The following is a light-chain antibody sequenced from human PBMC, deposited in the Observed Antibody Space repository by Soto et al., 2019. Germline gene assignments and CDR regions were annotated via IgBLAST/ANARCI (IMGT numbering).Light chain of an antibody. J-gene: IGKJ1*01. Sequence: EIVMTQSPATLSVSPGERATLSCRASQSVSSNLAWYRQKPVKAPSLLIYGASTRATGIPARFSGSGSGTEFTLTISSLQSEDFSVYDSQQYNNWPSWTFGQGTKVDIK. CDR2: GAS. CDR1: QSVSSN. V-gene: IGKV3-15*01. CDR3: QQYNNWPSWT.